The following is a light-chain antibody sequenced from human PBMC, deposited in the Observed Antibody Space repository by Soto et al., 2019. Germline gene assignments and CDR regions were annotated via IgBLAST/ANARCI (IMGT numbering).Light chain of an antibody. J-gene: IGKJ2*01. CDR3: QQYGRSPYT. CDR1: QSVSSSY. Sequence: EIVLTQSPGTLPLSPGERATLSCRASQSVSSSYLAWYQQKPGQAPRLLIYGASSRATGIPDRFSGSGSGTDFTLTISRLEPEDFAVYYCQQYGRSPYTFGQGTKLEIK. V-gene: IGKV3-20*01. CDR2: GAS.